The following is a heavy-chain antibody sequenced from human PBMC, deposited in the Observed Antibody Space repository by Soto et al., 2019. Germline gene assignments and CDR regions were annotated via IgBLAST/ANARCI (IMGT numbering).Heavy chain of an antibody. CDR2: IYYSGST. CDR3: ASQTYYYDSSGYYPEKNYGMDV. V-gene: IGHV4-39*01. CDR1: GGSISSSSYY. J-gene: IGHJ6*02. Sequence: SETLSLTCTVSGGSISSSSYYWGWIRQPPGKGLEWIGSIYYSGSTYYNPSLKSRVTISVDTSKNQFSRKLSSVTAADTAVYYCASQTYYYDSSGYYPEKNYGMDVWGQGTTVTVSS. D-gene: IGHD3-22*01.